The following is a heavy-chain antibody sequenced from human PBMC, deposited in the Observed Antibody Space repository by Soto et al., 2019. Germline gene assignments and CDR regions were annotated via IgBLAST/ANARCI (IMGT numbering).Heavy chain of an antibody. CDR2: INHSGST. Sequence: SETLSLTCAVYGGSFSGYYWSWIRQPPGKGLEWIGEINHSGSTNYNPSLKSRVTISVDTSKNQFSLKLSSVTAADTAVYYCARGGLGGLLWFGTGPRTLENNWFDPWGQGTLVTVSS. CDR1: GGSFSGYY. D-gene: IGHD3-10*01. V-gene: IGHV4-34*01. J-gene: IGHJ5*02. CDR3: ARGGLGGLLWFGTGPRTLENNWFDP.